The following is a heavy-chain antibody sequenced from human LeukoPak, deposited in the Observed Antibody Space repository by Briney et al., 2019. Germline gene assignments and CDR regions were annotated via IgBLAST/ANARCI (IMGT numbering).Heavy chain of an antibody. CDR1: GFTFSNYG. J-gene: IGHJ4*02. V-gene: IGHV3-30*18. D-gene: IGHD3-10*01. CDR2: ISYDGSNK. CDR3: ANYGSVSYFAY. Sequence: GGSLRLSCAASGFTFSNYGMHWVRQAPGKGLEWVALISYDGSNKYYADSVRGRFTISRDNSKNTLYLQMISPRAEDTAVYYCANYGSVSYFAYWGQGTLVTVSS.